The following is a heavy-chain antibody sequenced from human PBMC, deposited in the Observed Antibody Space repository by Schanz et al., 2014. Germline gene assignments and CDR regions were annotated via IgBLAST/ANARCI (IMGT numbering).Heavy chain of an antibody. CDR3: TRDTDYHFDY. J-gene: IGHJ4*02. CDR1: GFTFSSYG. CDR2: LRFDGNNK. V-gene: IGHV3-30*02. Sequence: QVQLVESGGGVVQPGGSLRLSCTASGFTFSSYGMHWVRQAPGKGLEWVAFLRFDGNNKYYADSVKGRFTISRDNARNTLYLQMNSLRAEDTAVYYCTRDTDYHFDYWGQGTLVTVSS. D-gene: IGHD4-17*01.